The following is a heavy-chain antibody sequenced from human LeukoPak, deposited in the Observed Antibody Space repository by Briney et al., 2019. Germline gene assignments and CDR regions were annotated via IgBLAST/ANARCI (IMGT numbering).Heavy chain of an antibody. CDR3: ASPSSDYYGSGSYYRSGYYYYYMDV. CDR2: VIPIFGTA. V-gene: IGHV1-69*06. D-gene: IGHD3-10*01. Sequence: ASVTVSFKASVGTCSSYANSWVRQAPGQGLEWMGGVIPIFGTANNAQKFQGRVTITADKSTSTAYMELSSLRSEDTAVYYCASPSSDYYGSGSYYRSGYYYYYMDVWGKGTTVTVSS. CDR1: VGTCSSYA. J-gene: IGHJ6*03.